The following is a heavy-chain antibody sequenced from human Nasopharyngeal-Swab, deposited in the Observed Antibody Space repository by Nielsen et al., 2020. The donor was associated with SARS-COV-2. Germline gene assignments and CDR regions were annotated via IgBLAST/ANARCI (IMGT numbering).Heavy chain of an antibody. V-gene: IGHV4-34*01. D-gene: IGHD3-16*01. J-gene: IGHJ4*02. CDR1: GGPFSGYY. Sequence: PETLSLTCAVYGGPFSGYYWSWIRQPPGKGLEWIGEINHSGSTNYNPSLKSRVTISVDTSKNQFSLKLSSVTAADTAVYYCARSRERRDDWGIRAPFDYWGQGTLVTVSS. CDR3: ARSRERRDDWGIRAPFDY. CDR2: INHSGST.